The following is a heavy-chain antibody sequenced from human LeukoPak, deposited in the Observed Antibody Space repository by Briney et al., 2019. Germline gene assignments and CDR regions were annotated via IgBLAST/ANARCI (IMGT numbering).Heavy chain of an antibody. CDR1: GFTFSDYN. D-gene: IGHD3-10*01. J-gene: IGHJ4*02. CDR2: IRSKAYGGTT. CDR3: TRDNFMVRGVIFSDY. V-gene: IGHV3-49*03. Sequence: GGSLRLSCAASGFTFSDYNMRWIRQAPGKGLEWVGFIRSKAYGGTTEYAASVKGRFTISRDDSKSIAYLQMNSLKTEDTAVYYCTRDNFMVRGVIFSDYWGQGTLVTVSS.